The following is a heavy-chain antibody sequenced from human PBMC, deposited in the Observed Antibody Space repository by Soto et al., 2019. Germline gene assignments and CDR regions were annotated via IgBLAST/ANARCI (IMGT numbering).Heavy chain of an antibody. Sequence: ASVKVSCKASGGTFSRNTISWVRQAPGQGLEWMGGIMPIFGSANYAQKFQGRVTITADEYTRTVYMELSRLRSEDTAVYYCARQFDSDTSGYYYAYWGQGTLVTVSS. CDR1: GGTFSRNT. V-gene: IGHV1-69*13. CDR2: IMPIFGSA. J-gene: IGHJ4*02. D-gene: IGHD3-22*01. CDR3: ARQFDSDTSGYYYAY.